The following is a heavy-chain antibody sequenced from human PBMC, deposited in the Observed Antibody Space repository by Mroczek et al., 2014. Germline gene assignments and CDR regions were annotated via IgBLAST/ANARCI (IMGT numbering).Heavy chain of an antibody. CDR1: GFTFDDYA. V-gene: IGHV3-9*01. CDR2: ISWNSGSI. D-gene: IGHD3-22*01. Sequence: VQLQQSGGGLVQPGRSLRLSCAASGFTFDDYAMHWVRQAPGKGLEWVSGISWNSGSIGYADSVKGRFTISRDNAKNSLYLQMNSLRAEDTALYYCAKDPAGGYDSSGYPEYYFDYWAREPWSPSP. CDR3: AKDPAGGYDSSGYPEYYFDY. J-gene: IGHJ4*02.